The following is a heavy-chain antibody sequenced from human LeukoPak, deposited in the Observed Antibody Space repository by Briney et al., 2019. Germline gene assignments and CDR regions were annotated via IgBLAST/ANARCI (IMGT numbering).Heavy chain of an antibody. Sequence: SVKVSCKASGYTFTSYGISWVRQAPGQGLEWMGGIIPIFGTANYAQRFQGRVTITTDESTSTAYMELSSLRSEDTAVYYCARDKLGSIAAAGPLDWFDPWGQGTLVTVSS. D-gene: IGHD6-13*01. CDR3: ARDKLGSIAAAGPLDWFDP. J-gene: IGHJ5*02. V-gene: IGHV1-69*05. CDR2: IIPIFGTA. CDR1: GYTFTSYG.